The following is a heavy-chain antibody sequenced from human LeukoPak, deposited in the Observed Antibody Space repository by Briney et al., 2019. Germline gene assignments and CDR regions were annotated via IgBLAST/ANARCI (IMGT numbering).Heavy chain of an antibody. D-gene: IGHD6-19*01. J-gene: IGHJ4*02. CDR3: ARGTLYSGWSYYFDY. V-gene: IGHV4-39*07. Sequence: SETLSLTCSVSGGSISLSYYYWGRIRQPPGKALEWIGSVYYSGTTSYNPSLKSRVTISVDMSKNHFSLRLSSVTAADTAMYYCARGTLYSGWSYYFDYWGQGSQVTVSS. CDR1: GGSISLSYYY. CDR2: VYYSGTT.